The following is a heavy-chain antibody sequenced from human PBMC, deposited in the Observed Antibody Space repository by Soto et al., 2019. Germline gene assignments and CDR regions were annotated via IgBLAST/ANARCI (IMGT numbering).Heavy chain of an antibody. Sequence: QVQLVQSGAEVKKPGSSVKVSCKASGGTFSSYAISWVRQAPGQGLEWMGGIIPIFGTANYAQKFQGRVTITADESTSTAYMELSSLRSEDTAVYYCERDDYYDSSGYYPNDAFDIWGQGTMVTVSS. D-gene: IGHD3-22*01. CDR3: ERDDYYDSSGYYPNDAFDI. CDR2: IIPIFGTA. J-gene: IGHJ3*02. CDR1: GGTFSSYA. V-gene: IGHV1-69*01.